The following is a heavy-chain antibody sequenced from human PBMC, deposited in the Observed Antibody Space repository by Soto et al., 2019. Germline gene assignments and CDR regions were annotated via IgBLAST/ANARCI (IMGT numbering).Heavy chain of an antibody. D-gene: IGHD1-1*01. CDR3: VRDGTKTLRDWLDP. J-gene: IGHJ5*02. V-gene: IGHV4-4*07. Sequence: PSETLSLTCTVSGASISGFYWSWIRKSAGKGLEWIGRIYATGTTDYNPSLKSRVMMSVDTSKEQFSLKLRSVTAADTAVYYCVRDGTKTLRDWLDPWGQGISVTVS. CDR2: IYATGTT. CDR1: GASISGFY.